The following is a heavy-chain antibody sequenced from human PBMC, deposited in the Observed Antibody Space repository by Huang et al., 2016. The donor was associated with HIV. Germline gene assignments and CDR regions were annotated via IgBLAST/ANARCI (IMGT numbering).Heavy chain of an antibody. Sequence: QVQLQQWGAELLKPSEPLSLTFAVSGGSFRGHYWTWFRQPPGRGMEWIGEISDSGSSTYNPSLKSRVTISGDTSQSQFSLKLNSVTAADTAIYYCARMFKYDSGGYWGNDAFDIWGQGTMVTVSS. D-gene: IGHD3-22*01. CDR1: GGSFRGHY. J-gene: IGHJ3*02. CDR3: ARMFKYDSGGYWGNDAFDI. V-gene: IGHV4-34*02. CDR2: ISDSGSS.